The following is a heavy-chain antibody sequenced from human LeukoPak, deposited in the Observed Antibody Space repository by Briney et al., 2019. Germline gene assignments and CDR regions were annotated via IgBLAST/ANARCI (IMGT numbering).Heavy chain of an antibody. J-gene: IGHJ5*02. CDR2: IHYSGGT. CDR3: ARASSPNYDFWSGYYSGNWFDP. D-gene: IGHD3-3*01. CDR1: GGSITNYY. V-gene: IGHV4-59*12. Sequence: SETLSLTCTVSGGSITNYYWSWIRQAPGRGLEWIGNIHYSGGTKYNPSLKSRVTMSVDTSKNQFSLKLSSVTAADTAVYYCARASSPNYDFWSGYYSGNWFDPWGQGTLVTVSS.